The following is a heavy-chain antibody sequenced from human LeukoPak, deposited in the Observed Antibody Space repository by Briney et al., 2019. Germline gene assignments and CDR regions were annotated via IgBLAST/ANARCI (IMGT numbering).Heavy chain of an antibody. CDR3: ARHGSSGWLYYFDY. CDR2: IYYSGST. D-gene: IGHD6-19*01. Sequence: TLSLTCTVSGGSISSGGYYWSWIRQHPGKGLEWIGYIYYSGSTYYNPSLKSRVTISVDTSKNQFSLKLSSVTAADTAVYYCARHGSSGWLYYFDYWGQGTLVTVSS. V-gene: IGHV4-31*03. J-gene: IGHJ4*02. CDR1: GGSISSGGYY.